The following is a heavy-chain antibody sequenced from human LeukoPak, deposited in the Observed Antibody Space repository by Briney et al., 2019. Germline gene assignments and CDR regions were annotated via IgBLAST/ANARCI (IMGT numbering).Heavy chain of an antibody. CDR1: GFTFSSYA. D-gene: IGHD2-15*01. CDR2: ISGSGGST. CDR3: AKAKKYCSGGSCYYFDY. J-gene: IGHJ4*02. V-gene: IGHV3-23*01. Sequence: GGSLRLSCAASGFTFSSYAMSWVRQAPGKGRYWVSAISGSGGSTYYADSVKGRFTISRDNSKNTLYLQMNSLRAEDTAVYYCAKAKKYCSGGSCYYFDYWGQGTLVTVSS.